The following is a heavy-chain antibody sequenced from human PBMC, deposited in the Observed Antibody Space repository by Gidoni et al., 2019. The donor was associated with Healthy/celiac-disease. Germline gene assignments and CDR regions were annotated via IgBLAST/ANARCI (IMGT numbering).Heavy chain of an antibody. CDR2: ISYDGSNK. D-gene: IGHD5-18*01. CDR3: ARDPGYSYGKGYYFDY. V-gene: IGHV3-30-3*01. Sequence: QVQLVESGGGVVQPGRSLRLSCAASGFTFSSYAMHWVRQAPGKGLEWVAVISYDGSNKYYADSVKGRFTISRDNSKNTLYLQMNSLRAEDTAVYYCARDPGYSYGKGYYFDYWGQGTLVTVSS. CDR1: GFTFSSYA. J-gene: IGHJ4*02.